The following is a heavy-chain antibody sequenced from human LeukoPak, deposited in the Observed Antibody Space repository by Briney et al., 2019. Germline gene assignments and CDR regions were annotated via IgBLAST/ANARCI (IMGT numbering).Heavy chain of an antibody. CDR3: ARDEGSSENWNYAQY. J-gene: IGHJ4*02. CDR1: GFSFSSYE. Sequence: PGGSLRLSCAASGFSFSSYEMNWVRQAPGKGLEWVSYIGSSGSTVYYADSVKGRFTISRDNAKNSLYLQMNSLRAEDTAVYYCARDEGSSENWNYAQYWGQGTLVTVSS. V-gene: IGHV3-48*03. CDR2: IGSSGSTV. D-gene: IGHD1-7*01.